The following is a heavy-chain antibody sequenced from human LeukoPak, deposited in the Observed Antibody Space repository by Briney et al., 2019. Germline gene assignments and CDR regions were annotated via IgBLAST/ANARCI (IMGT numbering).Heavy chain of an antibody. CDR3: ARVYRSGRSIDY. J-gene: IGHJ4*02. Sequence: IPGGSLRLSCAASGFRFSDYYMTWIRQAPGKGLEWVSYISNTGSTMYYADFVKGRFTISRDNAKNSLYLQMNSLRAEDTAVYYCARVYRSGRSIDYWGQGTLVTVSS. CDR2: ISNTGSTM. CDR1: GFRFSDYY. V-gene: IGHV3-11*04. D-gene: IGHD2-15*01.